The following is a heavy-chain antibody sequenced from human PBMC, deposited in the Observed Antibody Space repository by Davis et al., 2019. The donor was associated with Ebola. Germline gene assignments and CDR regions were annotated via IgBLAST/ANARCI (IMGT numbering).Heavy chain of an antibody. D-gene: IGHD1-26*01. CDR2: IYYSGST. V-gene: IGHV4-39*01. CDR3: ARSRGGSPPYNWFDP. CDR1: GGSISSSSYY. J-gene: IGHJ5*02. Sequence: SETLSLTCTVSGGSISSSSYYWGWIRQPPGKELEWIGSIYYSGSTYYNPTLKSRVTISVDTSKNQFSLKLSSVTAADTAVYYCARSRGGSPPYNWFDPWGQGTLVTVSS.